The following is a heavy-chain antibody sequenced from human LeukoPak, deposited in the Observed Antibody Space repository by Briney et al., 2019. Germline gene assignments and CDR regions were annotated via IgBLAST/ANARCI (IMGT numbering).Heavy chain of an antibody. Sequence: GGSLRLSCAASGFTFSNYWMSWVRQAPGKGLEWVANIKQDGSEEYYVDSVKGRFTISRDNAKNSLYLQMNSLRAEDTAVYYCARDTIGYCSSTSCYDPFDYWGQGTLVTVSS. CDR1: GFTFSNYW. J-gene: IGHJ4*02. D-gene: IGHD2-2*01. V-gene: IGHV3-7*01. CDR2: IKQDGSEE. CDR3: ARDTIGYCSSTSCYDPFDY.